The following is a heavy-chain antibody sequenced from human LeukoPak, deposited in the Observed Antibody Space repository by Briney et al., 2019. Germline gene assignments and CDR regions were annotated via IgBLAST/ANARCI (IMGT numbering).Heavy chain of an antibody. CDR2: IYYSGST. CDR3: AREVPTVVVIATNDAFDI. V-gene: IGHV4-39*02. J-gene: IGHJ3*02. CDR1: GDSISSSGYY. Sequence: SETLSLTCTVSGDSISSSGYYWGWIRQPPGKGLEWIGSIYYSGSTYYIPSLKSRLTISVDTSKNQFSLKLSSVTAADTAVYYCAREVPTVVVIATNDAFDIWGQGTMVTVSS. D-gene: IGHD2-21*01.